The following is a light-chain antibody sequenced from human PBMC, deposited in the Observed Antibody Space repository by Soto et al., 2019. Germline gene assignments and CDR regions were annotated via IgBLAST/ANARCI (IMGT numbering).Light chain of an antibody. CDR2: DAS. CDR1: QSISSW. CDR3: QQYNSYPLT. J-gene: IGKJ2*01. Sequence: DIQMTQSPSTLSASVGDRVTITCRASQSISSWLAWYQQKPGKAPKLLIYDASSLESGVPSRFSGSGSGSEFTLTISSLQPDDFATYYCQQYNSYPLTFGQGTKLEIK. V-gene: IGKV1-5*01.